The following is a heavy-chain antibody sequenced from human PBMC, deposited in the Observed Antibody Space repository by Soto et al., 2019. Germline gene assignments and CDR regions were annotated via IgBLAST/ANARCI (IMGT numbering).Heavy chain of an antibody. CDR2: ISAIDDSI. J-gene: IGHJ4*02. D-gene: IGHD3-22*01. V-gene: IGHV3-48*03. Sequence: EVQLVESGGGLVQPGGSLRLSCAASGFTFSGYEMNWVRQAPGKGLEWISHISAIDDSIYQADSVKGRFTISSDNAKNLLYLQMNSLRAEDTAVYYCERSSGPYRPFDSWGQGTLVTVSS. CDR1: GFTFSGYE. CDR3: ERSSGPYRPFDS.